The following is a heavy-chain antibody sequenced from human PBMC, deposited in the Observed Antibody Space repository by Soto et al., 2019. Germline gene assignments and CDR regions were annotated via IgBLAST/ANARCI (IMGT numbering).Heavy chain of an antibody. D-gene: IGHD5-12*01. V-gene: IGHV4-4*02. CDR2: IYRTGST. J-gene: IGHJ4*02. Sequence: SETLSLTCAVSGGSFTSNNWWTWVRQPPGQGLEWIGEIYRTGSTNYNPSLKSRVTISLDKSENQFSLKLSSVTAADTAVYYCARVGVEMATIFDYWGQGTLVTVSS. CDR3: ARVGVEMATIFDY. CDR1: GGSFTSNNW.